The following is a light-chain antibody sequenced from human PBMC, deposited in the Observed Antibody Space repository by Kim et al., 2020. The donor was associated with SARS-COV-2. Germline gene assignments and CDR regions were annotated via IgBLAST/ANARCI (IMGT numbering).Light chain of an antibody. CDR2: DAS. CDR3: QQRDSWPRT. V-gene: IGKV3-11*01. Sequence: LSPGESVTLSCRASQSVGSQLAWYQHKSGQAPRLLIYDASSRATAIPARFSGSGSGTDFTLTISSLEPEDFAVYYCQQRDSWPRTFGQGTKVDIK. J-gene: IGKJ1*01. CDR1: QSVGSQ.